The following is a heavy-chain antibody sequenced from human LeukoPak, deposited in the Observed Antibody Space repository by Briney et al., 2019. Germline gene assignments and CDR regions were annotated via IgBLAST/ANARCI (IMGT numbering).Heavy chain of an antibody. CDR1: GFTFSSYA. CDR3: AGGRSHYYGMHI. CDR2: ISGSGGST. Sequence: GGSLRLSCAASGFTFSSYAMSWVRQAPGKGLEWVSAISGSGGSTYYADSVKGRFTISRDNSKNTLYLQMNSLRAEDTAVYYCAGGRSHYYGMHIWGQGTTVTVS. J-gene: IGHJ6*02. V-gene: IGHV3-23*01. D-gene: IGHD3-16*01.